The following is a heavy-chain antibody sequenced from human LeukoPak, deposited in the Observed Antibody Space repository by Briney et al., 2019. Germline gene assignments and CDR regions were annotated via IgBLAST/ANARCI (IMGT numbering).Heavy chain of an antibody. CDR1: GGSISRSRYY. J-gene: IGHJ6*02. CDR2: IYTSGST. Sequence: SQTLSLTCTVSGGSISRSRYYSTWLRQPAGKGPEWLGRIYTSGSTNYNPSLNSPVPISVDTSKNQFSLKLSSVTAADTAVYYCAALAAANLYYCYAMDTWGQRTTVTASS. D-gene: IGHD6-13*01. CDR3: AALAAANLYYCYAMDT. V-gene: IGHV4-61*02.